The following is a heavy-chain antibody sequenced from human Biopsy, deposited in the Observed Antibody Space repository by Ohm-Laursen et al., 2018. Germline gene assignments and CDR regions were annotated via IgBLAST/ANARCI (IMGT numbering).Heavy chain of an antibody. D-gene: IGHD3-10*01. CDR2: IYFSWTT. Sequence: PSDTLSLTWFVSGGSVRSPDHRWNWVRRAPGKGPELIGNIYFSWTTFYNPSLSRRVTMDLDTSSNQFSLKLKSVTSADTAVYFCARAYFYGLGTSNYFFDSWGQGALVTVSS. J-gene: IGHJ4*02. CDR3: ARAYFYGLGTSNYFFDS. CDR1: GGSVRSPDHR. V-gene: IGHV4-39*01.